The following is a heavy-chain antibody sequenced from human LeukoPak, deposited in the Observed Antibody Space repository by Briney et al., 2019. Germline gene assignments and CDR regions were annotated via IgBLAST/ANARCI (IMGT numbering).Heavy chain of an antibody. CDR1: GYTFTSYG. V-gene: IGHV1-18*01. D-gene: IGHD3-22*01. CDR3: ARTSDYYDSSGYGTYDAFDI. CDR2: ISAYNGNT. Sequence: ASVKVSCKASGYTFTSYGISWVRQAPGQGLEWMGWISAYNGNTNYAQKPQGRVTMTTDTSTSTAYMELRSLRSDDTAVYYCARTSDYYDSSGYGTYDAFDIWDQGTMVTVSS. J-gene: IGHJ3*02.